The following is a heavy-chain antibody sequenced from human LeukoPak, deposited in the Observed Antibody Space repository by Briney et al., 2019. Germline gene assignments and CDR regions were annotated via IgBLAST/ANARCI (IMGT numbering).Heavy chain of an antibody. CDR2: SGTDDGTT. CDR3: AKALNYWYFDL. J-gene: IGHJ2*01. Sequence: GGSLRLSCAVSGFTFSSYDMSWVRQAPGKGLEWVSASGTDDGTTYSDSVKGRFTISRDNSKNTLYLQMNRLRVEDTATYYCAKALNYWYFDLWGRGSLVTVSS. CDR1: GFTFSSYD. V-gene: IGHV3-23*01.